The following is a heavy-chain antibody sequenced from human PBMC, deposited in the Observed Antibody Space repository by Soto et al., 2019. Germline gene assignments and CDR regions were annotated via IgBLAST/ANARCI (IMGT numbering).Heavy chain of an antibody. D-gene: IGHD2-15*01. Sequence: SGPTLVNPTQTLTLTCTFSGFSLSTSGVGVGWIRQPPGKALEWLALIYWDDDKRYSPSLKSRLTITKDTSKNQVVLTMTNMDPVDTATYYCARNIGDCSGGSCYIDYFDYWGQGTLVTVSS. V-gene: IGHV2-5*02. CDR2: IYWDDDK. J-gene: IGHJ4*02. CDR1: GFSLSTSGVG. CDR3: ARNIGDCSGGSCYIDYFDY.